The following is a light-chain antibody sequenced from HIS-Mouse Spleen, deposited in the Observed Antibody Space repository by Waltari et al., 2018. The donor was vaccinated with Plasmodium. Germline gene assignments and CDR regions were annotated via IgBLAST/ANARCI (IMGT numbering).Light chain of an antibody. CDR2: GKN. V-gene: IGLV3-19*01. CDR3: NSRDSSGNHLGVV. Sequence: SSELTQDPAVSVALGQTVRITCQGDSLRSSYASWYQQKPGQAPVLVIYGKNNRPSGIPDRFSGSSSGNTAFLTITGAQAEDEADYYCNSRDSSGNHLGVVFGGGTKLTVL. J-gene: IGLJ2*01. CDR1: SLRSSY.